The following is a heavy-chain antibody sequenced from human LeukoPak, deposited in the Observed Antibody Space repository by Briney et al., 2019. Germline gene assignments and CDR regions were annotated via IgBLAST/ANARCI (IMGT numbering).Heavy chain of an antibody. D-gene: IGHD1-26*01. V-gene: IGHV3-23*01. CDR3: ATPRGSGSYLAFDY. J-gene: IGHJ4*02. CDR1: GFTFSNYA. CDR2: ISGSGGST. Sequence: GGSLRLSCAAPGFTFSNYAMSWVRQAPGKGLDWVSVISGSGGSTYYADSVKGRFTISRDNSKNTLYLQMNSLRAEDTAVYYCATPRGSGSYLAFDYWGQGTLVTVSS.